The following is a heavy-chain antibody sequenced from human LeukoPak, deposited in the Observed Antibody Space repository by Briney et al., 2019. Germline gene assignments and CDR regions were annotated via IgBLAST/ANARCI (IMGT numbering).Heavy chain of an antibody. D-gene: IGHD2-21*01. V-gene: IGHV3-30*18. J-gene: IGHJ6*04. CDR2: ISYDGSNK. CDR1: GFTFSSYG. CDR3: AKDGEDV. Sequence: PGRSLRLSCAASGFTFSSYGMHWVRQAPGKGLEWVAVISYDGSNKYYADSVKGRFTISRDNSKNTLYLQMNSLRAEDTAVYYCAKDGEDVWGKGTTVTVSS.